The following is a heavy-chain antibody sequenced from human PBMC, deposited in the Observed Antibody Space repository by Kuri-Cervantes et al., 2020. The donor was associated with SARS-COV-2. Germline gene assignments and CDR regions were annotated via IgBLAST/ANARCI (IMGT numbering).Heavy chain of an antibody. D-gene: IGHD1-26*01. V-gene: IGHV3-23*01. CDR2: ISGSGGST. CDR3: VKEIRATTRFDAFDI. Sequence: GESLKISCAASGFTFSSYAMSWVRQAPGKGLEWVSAISGSGGSTYYADSVKGWFTISRDNSKNTLYLQMNSLRAEDTAVYYCVKEIRATTRFDAFDIWGQGTMVTVSS. CDR1: GFTFSSYA. J-gene: IGHJ3*02.